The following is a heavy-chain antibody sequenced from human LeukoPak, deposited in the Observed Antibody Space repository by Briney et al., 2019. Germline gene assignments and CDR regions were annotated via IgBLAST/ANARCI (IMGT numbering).Heavy chain of an antibody. CDR1: GFTFSSYE. CDR2: ITGSGGST. Sequence: PGGSLRLSCAASGFTFSSYEMNWVRQAPGKGLEWVSTITGSGGSTYYADSVKGRFTISRDNSKNTLYLQMNTLRAEDTAVYYCTTFLSLAAAGPPDYYFDYWGQGTLVTVSS. CDR3: TTFLSLAAAGPPDYYFDY. J-gene: IGHJ4*02. D-gene: IGHD6-13*01. V-gene: IGHV3-23*01.